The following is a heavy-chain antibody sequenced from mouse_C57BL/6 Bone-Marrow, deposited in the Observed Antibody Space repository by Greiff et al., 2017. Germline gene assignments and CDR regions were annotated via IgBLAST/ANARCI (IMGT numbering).Heavy chain of an antibody. J-gene: IGHJ1*03. Sequence: VQLVESGAELARPGASVKLSCKASGYTFTSYGISWVKQRTGQGLELIGEIYPRSGNNYYNEKFKGKATLTADKSSSTAYMELRSLTSEDSAVYFCAREDYGSSLYWYFDVWGTGTTVTVSS. CDR1: GYTFTSYG. CDR3: AREDYGSSLYWYFDV. CDR2: IYPRSGNN. D-gene: IGHD1-1*01. V-gene: IGHV1-81*01.